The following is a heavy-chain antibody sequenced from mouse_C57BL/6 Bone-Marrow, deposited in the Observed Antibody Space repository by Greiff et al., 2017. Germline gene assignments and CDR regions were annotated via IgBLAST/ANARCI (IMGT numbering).Heavy chain of an antibody. D-gene: IGHD2-3*01. V-gene: IGHV1-52*01. Sequence: VQLKQPGAELVRPGSSVKLSCKASGYTFTSYWMHWVKQRPIQGLEWIGNIDPSDSETHYNQKFKDKATLTVDKSSNPAYLQLSTLTSEDSAVYYWSRGGGYCADYWGQGTTLTVSS. CDR1: GYTFTSYW. CDR3: SRGGGYCADY. J-gene: IGHJ2*01. CDR2: IDPSDSET.